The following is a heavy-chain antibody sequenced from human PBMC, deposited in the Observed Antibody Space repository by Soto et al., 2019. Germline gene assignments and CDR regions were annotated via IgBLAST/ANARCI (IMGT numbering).Heavy chain of an antibody. CDR2: ISAYNGNT. D-gene: IGHD3-22*01. CDR1: GYTFTSYG. V-gene: IGHV1-18*01. J-gene: IGHJ4*02. CDR3: ARDRRITMIVVVINPLDYSLDY. Sequence: ASVKVSCKASGYTFTSYGISWVRQAPGRGLEWMGWISAYNGNTNYAQKLQGRVTMTTDTSTSTAYMELRSLRSDDTAVYYCARDRRITMIVVVINPLDYSLDYWGQGTLVTVSS.